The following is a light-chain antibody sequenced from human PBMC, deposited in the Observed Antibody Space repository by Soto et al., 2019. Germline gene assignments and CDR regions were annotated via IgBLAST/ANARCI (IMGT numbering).Light chain of an antibody. J-gene: IGLJ1*01. Sequence: SYDLTQPPSVSVAPGQTASITCGGNNIGGKSVHWYQQKPGQAPVLVVYEGSDRPSGIPERFSGFNSGNTATLTSARVEAGDEADYYCQVWDGGSDHYGFGTGTKVTVL. CDR1: NIGGKS. CDR2: EGS. V-gene: IGLV3-21*02. CDR3: QVWDGGSDHYG.